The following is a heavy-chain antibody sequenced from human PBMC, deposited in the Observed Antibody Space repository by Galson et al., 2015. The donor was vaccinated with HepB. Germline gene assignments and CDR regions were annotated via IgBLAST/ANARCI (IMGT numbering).Heavy chain of an antibody. CDR2: ISSSSSTI. Sequence: SLRLSCAASGFTFSSSSMNWVRQAPGKGLEWVSYISSSSSTIYYADSVKGRFTISRDNAKNSLYLQMNSLRAEDAAVYYCARDSSGYYVEQFDYWGQGTLVTVSS. V-gene: IGHV3-48*01. J-gene: IGHJ4*02. CDR3: ARDSSGYYVEQFDY. CDR1: GFTFSSSS. D-gene: IGHD3-22*01.